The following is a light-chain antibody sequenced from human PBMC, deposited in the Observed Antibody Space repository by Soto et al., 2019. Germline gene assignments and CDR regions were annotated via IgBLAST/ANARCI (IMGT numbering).Light chain of an antibody. CDR1: TGAVTGGHY. Sequence: QTVVTQEPSLTVSPGGTVTLTCASSTGAVTGGHYAYWVQQKPGQAPRTLIYDTSNKHSWTPARFSGSLIGGKAALTLSGAQPEDEADYYCLLSYSSVAVFGGGTKLTVL. CDR3: LLSYSSVAV. V-gene: IGLV7-46*01. J-gene: IGLJ2*01. CDR2: DTS.